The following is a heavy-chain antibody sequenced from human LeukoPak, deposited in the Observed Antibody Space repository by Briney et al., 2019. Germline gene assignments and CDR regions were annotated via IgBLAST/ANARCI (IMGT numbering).Heavy chain of an antibody. Sequence: GGSLRLSCAASGFTLSSYWMSWVRQAPGKGLEWVANMNQDGSDKNYVDSVKGRFTISRDNAKNSLYLQMNSLRAEDTGVYYCARDRDRYCSSTSCYSSLGYFDYWGQGTLVTVSS. CDR3: ARDRDRYCSSTSCYSSLGYFDY. J-gene: IGHJ4*02. V-gene: IGHV3-7*01. CDR2: MNQDGSDK. CDR1: GFTLSSYW. D-gene: IGHD2-2*01.